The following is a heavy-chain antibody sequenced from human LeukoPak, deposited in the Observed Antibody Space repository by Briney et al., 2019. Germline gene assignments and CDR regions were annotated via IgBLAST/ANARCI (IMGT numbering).Heavy chain of an antibody. CDR1: GFTFSTYA. J-gene: IGHJ6*02. D-gene: IGHD4-17*01. CDR3: AKYRYGDYACHYYGMDV. V-gene: IGHV3-23*01. CDR2: ISGSGGST. Sequence: GGSLRPSCAASGFTFSTYAMSWVRQAPGKGLEWVSTISGSGGSTYYADSVKGRFTISRDNSKNTLYLQMNSLRAEDTAVYSCAKYRYGDYACHYYGMDVWGQGTTVTVSS.